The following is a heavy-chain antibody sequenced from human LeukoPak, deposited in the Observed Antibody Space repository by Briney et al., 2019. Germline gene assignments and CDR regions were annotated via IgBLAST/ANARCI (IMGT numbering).Heavy chain of an antibody. CDR2: IYSGGST. D-gene: IGHD3-10*01. J-gene: IGHJ3*02. Sequence: GESLKISCAASGFTVSSNYMSWVRQAPGKGLEWVSVIYSGGSTYYADSVKGRFTISRDNAKNSLYLQMNSLRDEDTAVYYCARHYSNSGSYHDAFDIWGQGTLVTVSS. CDR1: GFTVSSNY. CDR3: ARHYSNSGSYHDAFDI. V-gene: IGHV3-66*04.